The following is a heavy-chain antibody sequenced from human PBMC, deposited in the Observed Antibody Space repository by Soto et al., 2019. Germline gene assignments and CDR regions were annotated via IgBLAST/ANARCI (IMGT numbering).Heavy chain of an antibody. CDR3: VRGGEDITSPYGMDV. CDR2: VSPGPTYQ. Sequence: EGRLVESGGGLVKPGGSPRLSCAASGFPFSAYTMIWFRQAPGKGLQWVSSVSPGPTYQEYADSVQGRFTISRDDANHLVFLQMKCLGPEDTAVYYCVRGGEDITSPYGMDVWGQGTTVTVSS. CDR1: GFPFSAYT. V-gene: IGHV3-21*01. D-gene: IGHD3-16*01. J-gene: IGHJ6*02.